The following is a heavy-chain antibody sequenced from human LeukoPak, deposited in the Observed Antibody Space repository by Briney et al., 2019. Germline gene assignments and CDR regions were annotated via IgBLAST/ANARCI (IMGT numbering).Heavy chain of an antibody. CDR2: IXXXGST. D-gene: IGHD3-3*01. CDR1: GXTXXSNH. V-gene: IGHV3-53*04. J-gene: IGHJ6*02. Sequence: GGSLRLSCAASGXTXXSNHMSWVRQAPXXXXXXDSVIXXXGSTYYADSVKGRFTISRHNSKNTLYLQMNSLRAEDTAVYYCARYDFWSGSPGPNYYGMDVWGQGTTVTVSS. CDR3: ARYDFWSGSPGPNYYGMDV.